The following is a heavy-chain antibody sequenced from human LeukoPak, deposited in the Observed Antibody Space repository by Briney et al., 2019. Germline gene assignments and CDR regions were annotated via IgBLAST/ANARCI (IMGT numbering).Heavy chain of an antibody. CDR1: GYTFTSYG. V-gene: IGHV1-18*01. Sequence: VASVKVSCKASGYTFTSYGISWVRQAPGQGLEWMGWIGAYNGNTNYAQKLQGRVTMTTDTSTSTAYMELRSLRSDDTAVYYCARDPYCSGGSCYPKSSSRTLEYFQHWGQGTLVTVSS. CDR3: ARDPYCSGGSCYPKSSSRTLEYFQH. J-gene: IGHJ1*01. CDR2: IGAYNGNT. D-gene: IGHD2-15*01.